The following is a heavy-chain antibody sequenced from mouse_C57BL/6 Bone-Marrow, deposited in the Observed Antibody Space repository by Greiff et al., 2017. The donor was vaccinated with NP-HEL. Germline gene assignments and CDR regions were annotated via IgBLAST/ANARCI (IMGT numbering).Heavy chain of an antibody. CDR1: GFTFSSYA. CDR2: ISDGGSYT. D-gene: IGHD2-3*01. CDR3: ARADGYFYAMDY. V-gene: IGHV5-4*03. Sequence: KLVESGGGLVKPGGSLKLSCAASGFTFSSYAMSWVRQTPEKRLEWVATISDGGSYTYYPDNVKGRFTISRDNAKNNLYLQMSHLKSEDTAMYYCARADGYFYAMDYWGQGTSVTVSS. J-gene: IGHJ4*01.